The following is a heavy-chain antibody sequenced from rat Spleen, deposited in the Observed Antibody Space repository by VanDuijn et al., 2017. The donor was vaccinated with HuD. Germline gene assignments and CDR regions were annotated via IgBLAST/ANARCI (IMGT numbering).Heavy chain of an antibody. CDR2: ISPSGGST. CDR3: ARHGYTRYYFDY. CDR1: GFTFSNYG. D-gene: IGHD1-9*01. J-gene: IGHJ2*01. Sequence: EVQLVESGGGLVQPGRSLKLSCAASGFTFSNYGMHWIRQAPTKGLEWVASISPSGGSTYYRDSVKGRFVISKDNAKNTGYLQMDSLRSEDTASYYCARHGYTRYYFDYWGQGVMVTVSS. V-gene: IGHV5S13*01.